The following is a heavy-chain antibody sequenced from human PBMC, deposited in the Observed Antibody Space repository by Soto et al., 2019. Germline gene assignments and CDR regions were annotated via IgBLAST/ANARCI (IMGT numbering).Heavy chain of an antibody. CDR2: IWYDGSNK. J-gene: IGHJ5*02. V-gene: IGHV3-33*01. CDR3: ASDSRYYDFWSGYYDNWCDP. Sequence: PGWSLRLSCAASGFTFSSYGMHWFRQAPGKGLEWVAVIWYDGSNKYYADSVKGRFTISRDNSKNTLYLQMNSLRAEDTAVYYCASDSRYYDFWSGYYDNWCDPWGQGT. CDR1: GFTFSSYG. D-gene: IGHD3-3*01.